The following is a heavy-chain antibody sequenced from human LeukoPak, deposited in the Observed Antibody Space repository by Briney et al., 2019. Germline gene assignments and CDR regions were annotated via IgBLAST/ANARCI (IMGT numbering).Heavy chain of an antibody. V-gene: IGHV4-39*07. Sequence: SETLSLTCTVSGGSISSSSYYWGWIRQPPGKGLEWIGSIYYSGSTYYNPSLKSRVTISVDTSKNQFSLKLSSVTAADTAVYYCARDFKYNWKGTQKYYFDYWGQGTLVTVSS. CDR3: ARDFKYNWKGTQKYYFDY. CDR1: GGSISSSSYY. D-gene: IGHD1-20*01. CDR2: IYYSGST. J-gene: IGHJ4*02.